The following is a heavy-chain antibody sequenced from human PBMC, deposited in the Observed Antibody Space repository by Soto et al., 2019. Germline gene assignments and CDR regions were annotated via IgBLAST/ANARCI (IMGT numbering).Heavy chain of an antibody. D-gene: IGHD6-19*01. CDR3: AKESSSGTTLDY. J-gene: IGHJ4*02. V-gene: IGHV3-23*01. CDR2: IGGSGGRT. CDR1: GFTFSSYV. Sequence: GGSLRLSCAASGFTFSSYVMNWVRQAPGKGLEWVSAIGGSGGRTYYAGPVKGRFTISRDNSKNTVYLQMNSLRAEDTAVYYCAKESSSGTTLDYWGQGTLVTVSS.